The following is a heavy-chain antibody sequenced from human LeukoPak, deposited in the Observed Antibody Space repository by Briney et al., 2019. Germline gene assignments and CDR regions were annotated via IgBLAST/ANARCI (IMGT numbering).Heavy chain of an antibody. CDR2: MSPNSGNT. CDR3: ARGRDSSGYIPFGY. J-gene: IGHJ4*02. Sequence: ASVKVSCKASGYTFTSYDINWVRQATGQGLEWMGWMSPNSGNTGYAQKFQGRVTMTRNTSISTAYMELSSLRFEDTAVYYCARGRDSSGYIPFGYWGQGTLVTVSS. D-gene: IGHD3-22*01. CDR1: GYTFTSYD. V-gene: IGHV1-8*01.